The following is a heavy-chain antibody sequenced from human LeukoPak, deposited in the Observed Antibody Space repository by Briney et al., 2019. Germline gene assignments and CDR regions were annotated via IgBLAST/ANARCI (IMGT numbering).Heavy chain of an antibody. D-gene: IGHD4-11*01. CDR3: ARISSNSVYYYGMDV. J-gene: IGHJ6*04. Sequence: SGPALVKPTQTLTLTCTFSGFSLSTSGMCASWIRQPPGKALEWLALIDWDDDKYYSTSLKTRLTISKDTSKNQVVLTMTNMDPVDTATYYCARISSNSVYYYGMDVWGKGTTVTVSS. CDR2: IDWDDDK. V-gene: IGHV2-70*01. CDR1: GFSLSTSGMC.